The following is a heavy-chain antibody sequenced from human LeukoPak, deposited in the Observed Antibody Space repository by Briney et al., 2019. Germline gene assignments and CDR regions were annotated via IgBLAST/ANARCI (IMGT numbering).Heavy chain of an antibody. CDR1: SGSINNNTFY. CDR3: ARRSDSGSDDGEDYFDH. J-gene: IGHJ4*02. D-gene: IGHD1-26*01. V-gene: IGHV4-39*01. CDR2: IYYSGST. Sequence: KPSETLSLTCTVSSGSINNNTFYWGWIRQPPGKGLEWNGSIYYSGSTYYNPSLKSRVTIAVDTSKNQFTLKMSSVAAADTAVYYCARRSDSGSDDGEDYFDHWGQGTLVTVSS.